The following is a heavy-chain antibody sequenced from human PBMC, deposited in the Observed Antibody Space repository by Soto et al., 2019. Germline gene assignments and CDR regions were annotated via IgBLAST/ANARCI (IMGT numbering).Heavy chain of an antibody. D-gene: IGHD1-26*01. CDR1: GFTVSNNY. V-gene: IGHV3-66*01. J-gene: IGHJ4*02. CDR2: IYSGGST. CDR3: VMGGSKRRYDY. Sequence: GGSLRLSCAVSGFTVSNNYMSWVRQAPGKGLEWVSIIYSGGSTYYADSVKGRFTISRDNSKNTLLLQMNSLRAEDTAVFYCVMGGSKRRYDYWGQGTLVTVSS.